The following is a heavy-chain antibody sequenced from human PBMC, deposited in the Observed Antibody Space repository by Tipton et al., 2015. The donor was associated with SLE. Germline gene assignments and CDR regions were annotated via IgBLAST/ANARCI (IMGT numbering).Heavy chain of an antibody. CDR3: ASLTRGDYFDY. CDR2: IYTSGST. CDR1: GGSISSGSYY. Sequence: LRLSCTVSGGSISSGSYYWSWIRQPAGKGLEWIGRIYTSGSTNYNPSLKSRVTISVETSKNQFSLKLSSVTAADTAVYYCASLTRGDYFDYWGQGTLVTVSS. J-gene: IGHJ4*02. V-gene: IGHV4-61*02. D-gene: IGHD7-27*01.